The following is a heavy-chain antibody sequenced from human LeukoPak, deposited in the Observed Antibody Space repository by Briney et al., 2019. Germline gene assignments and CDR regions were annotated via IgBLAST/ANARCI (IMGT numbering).Heavy chain of an antibody. Sequence: PSETLSLTCAVYGGSFSGYYWSWIRQPPGKGLEWIGEINHSGSTNYNPSLKNRVTISVDTSKNQFSLKLSSVTAADTAVYYCARAGTLCGSTSCASYNWFDPWGQGTLVTVSS. CDR1: GGSFSGYY. V-gene: IGHV4-34*01. CDR3: ARAGTLCGSTSCASYNWFDP. CDR2: INHSGST. D-gene: IGHD2-2*01. J-gene: IGHJ5*02.